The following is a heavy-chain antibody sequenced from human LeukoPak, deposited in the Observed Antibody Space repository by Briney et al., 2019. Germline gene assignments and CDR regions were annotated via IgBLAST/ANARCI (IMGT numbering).Heavy chain of an antibody. V-gene: IGHV4-39*07. D-gene: IGHD1-26*01. Sequence: SETLSLTCTVSGGSISSSSYYWGWIRQPPGKGLEWIGSIYYSGSTYYNPSLKSRVTISVDTSKNQFSLKLSSVTAADTAVYYCAGLRVVGATSFYRDYYYMDVWGKGTTVTISS. J-gene: IGHJ6*03. CDR3: AGLRVVGATSFYRDYYYMDV. CDR1: GGSISSSSYY. CDR2: IYYSGST.